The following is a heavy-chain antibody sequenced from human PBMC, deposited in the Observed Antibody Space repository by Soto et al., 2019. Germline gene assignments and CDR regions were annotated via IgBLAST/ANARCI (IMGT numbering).Heavy chain of an antibody. V-gene: IGHV3-30*03. Sequence: HPVGSLRLSCAASGFTFSSYGMHWVRQAPGKGLEWVAVISYDGSNKYYADSVKGRFTISRDNSKNTLYLQMNSLRAEDTAVYYCARYCSGGSCYDYWGQGTLVTVSS. CDR1: GFTFSSYG. CDR3: ARYCSGGSCYDY. CDR2: ISYDGSNK. D-gene: IGHD2-15*01. J-gene: IGHJ4*02.